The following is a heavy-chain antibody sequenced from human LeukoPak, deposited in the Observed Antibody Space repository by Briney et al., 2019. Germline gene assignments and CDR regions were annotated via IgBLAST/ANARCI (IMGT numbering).Heavy chain of an antibody. CDR1: GDTVSSNSAA. J-gene: IGHJ4*02. V-gene: IGHV6-1*01. CDR3: ARDFCSGGSCYWRFDY. CDR2: TYYRSKWNN. D-gene: IGHD2-15*01. Sequence: SQTLSLTCAISGDTVSSNSAAWNWIRQSPSRGLEWLGRTYYRSKWNNDYAVSVKSRITINPDTSKNPFSLQLNSVTPEDTAVYYCARDFCSGGSCYWRFDYWGQGTLVTVSS.